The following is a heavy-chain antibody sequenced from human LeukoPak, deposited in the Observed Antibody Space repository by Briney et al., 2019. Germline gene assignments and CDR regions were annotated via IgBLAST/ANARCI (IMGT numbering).Heavy chain of an antibody. Sequence: SETLSLTCSVSGVSISAYYWSWIRQSAGNRLEWIGRIYPGEGIYATATTSYNPPFKSRVTISVDTSKNQFSLKLSSVTAADTAVYYCARENSGSYGTFDYWGQGTLVTVSS. CDR2: IYPGEGIYATATT. CDR3: ARENSGSYGTFDY. J-gene: IGHJ4*02. CDR1: GVSISAYY. V-gene: IGHV4-4*07. D-gene: IGHD1-26*01.